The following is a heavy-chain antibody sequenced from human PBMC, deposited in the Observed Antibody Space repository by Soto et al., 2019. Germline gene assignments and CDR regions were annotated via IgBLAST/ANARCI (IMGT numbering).Heavy chain of an antibody. J-gene: IGHJ4*02. CDR3: ARGAAAGY. Sequence: SETLSLTCAVYGATFSGYYWTWIRQPPGKGLEWIGEISHSGSASYNPSLKSRVTISADTSKNHLFLKLSSVTAADTAVYYCARGAAAGYWGQGTLVTVSS. CDR2: ISHSGSA. D-gene: IGHD6-13*01. V-gene: IGHV4-34*01. CDR1: GATFSGYY.